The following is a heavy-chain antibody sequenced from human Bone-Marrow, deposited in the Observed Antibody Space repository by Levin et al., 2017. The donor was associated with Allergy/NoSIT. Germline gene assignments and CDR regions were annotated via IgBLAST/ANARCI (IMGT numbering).Heavy chain of an antibody. J-gene: IGHJ6*02. D-gene: IGHD3-22*01. CDR3: ASWWWSSGYYSYGMDV. CDR2: MNPNSGNT. CDR1: GYTFTSYD. Sequence: GESLKISCKASGYTFTSYDINWVRQATGQGLEWMGWMNPNSGNTGYAQKFQGRVTMTRNTSISTAYMELSSLRSEDTAVYYCASWWWSSGYYSYGMDVWGQGTTVTVSS. V-gene: IGHV1-8*01.